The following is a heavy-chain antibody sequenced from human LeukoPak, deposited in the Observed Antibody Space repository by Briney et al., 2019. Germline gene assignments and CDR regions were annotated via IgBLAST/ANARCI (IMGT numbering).Heavy chain of an antibody. Sequence: PGGSLRLSCAASGFTFSDYYMSWIRQPPGKGLEWIGEINHSGSTNYNPSLKSRVTISVDTSKNQFSLKLSSVTAADTAVYYCARGLSGYGPWFDPWGQGTLVTVSS. D-gene: IGHD5-12*01. CDR2: INHSGST. V-gene: IGHV4-34*01. J-gene: IGHJ5*02. CDR3: ARGLSGYGPWFDP. CDR1: GFTFSDYY.